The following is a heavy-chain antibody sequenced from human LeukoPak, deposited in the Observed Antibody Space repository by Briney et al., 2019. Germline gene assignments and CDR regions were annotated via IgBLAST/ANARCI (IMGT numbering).Heavy chain of an antibody. CDR3: ARDYCSGGSCYSYNWFDP. J-gene: IGHJ5*02. V-gene: IGHV1-46*01. CDR2: INPSGGST. CDR1: GYTFTSYY. Sequence: ASVKVSCKASGYTFTSYYMHWVRQAPGQGLEWMGIINPSGGSTSYAQKFQGRVTMTRDTSTSTVYVELSSLRSEDTAVYYCARDYCSGGSCYSYNWFDPWGQGTLVTVSS. D-gene: IGHD2-15*01.